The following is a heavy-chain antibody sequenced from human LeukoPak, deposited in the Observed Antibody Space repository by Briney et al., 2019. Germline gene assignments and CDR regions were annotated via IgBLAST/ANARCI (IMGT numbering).Heavy chain of an antibody. CDR1: GITFRSYG. J-gene: IGHJ4*02. D-gene: IGHD3-22*01. V-gene: IGHV3-30*02. CDR3: VKRVAGSRGYDY. Sequence: GGSLRLSCAASGITFRSYGMHWVRQAPGKGLEWVAFIWYDGSNKYYADSVKGRFTISRDNSKDTLFLQMSSLRPEDTAVYYCVKRVAGSRGYDYWGQGTLVTVSS. CDR2: IWYDGSNK.